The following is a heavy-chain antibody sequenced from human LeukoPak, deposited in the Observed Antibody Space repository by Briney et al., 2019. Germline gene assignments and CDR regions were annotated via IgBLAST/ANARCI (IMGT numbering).Heavy chain of an antibody. J-gene: IGHJ4*02. CDR1: GGSISSRSYY. D-gene: IGHD5-12*01. Sequence: SETLSLTCSISGGSISSRSYYWGWIRQPPGKGLEWIGSIYHSGSTYYNPSLKSRVTISVDTSKNQFSLKLSSVTAADTAVYYCARAGGYSGYDVDYWGQGTLVTVSS. CDR3: ARAGGYSGYDVDY. CDR2: IYHSGST. V-gene: IGHV4-39*07.